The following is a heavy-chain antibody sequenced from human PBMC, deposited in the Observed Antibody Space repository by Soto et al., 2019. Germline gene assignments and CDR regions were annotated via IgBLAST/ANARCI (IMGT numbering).Heavy chain of an antibody. J-gene: IGHJ4*02. CDR2: FSGSGGST. D-gene: IGHD2-15*01. CDR3: AKDRRGGYCSGGRCYSPDY. CDR1: GFTFGSYD. V-gene: IGHV3-23*01. Sequence: EVQLLESGGGLVQPGGSLRLSCATSGFTFGSYDMSWVRQAPGKGLEWVSTFSGSGGSTYYADSVKGRFTISRDNSKNTVYLQTNSLRAEDTAVYYCAKDRRGGYCSGGRCYSPDYWGQGTLVTVSS.